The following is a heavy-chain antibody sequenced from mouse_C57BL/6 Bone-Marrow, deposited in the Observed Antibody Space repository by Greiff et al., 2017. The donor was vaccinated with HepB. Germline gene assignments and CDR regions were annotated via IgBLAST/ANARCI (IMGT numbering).Heavy chain of an antibody. V-gene: IGHV5-4*03. J-gene: IGHJ4*01. CDR2: ISDGGSYT. CDR1: GFTFSSYA. Sequence: EVKLVEPGGGLVKPGGSLKLSCAASGFTFSSYAMSWVRQTPEKRLEWVATISDGGSYTYYPDKVKGRFTISRDNAKNNLYLQMSPLKSEDTAMYNFANYCSNAMDYWGQGTSVTVSS. D-gene: IGHD6-1*01. CDR3: ANYCSNAMDY.